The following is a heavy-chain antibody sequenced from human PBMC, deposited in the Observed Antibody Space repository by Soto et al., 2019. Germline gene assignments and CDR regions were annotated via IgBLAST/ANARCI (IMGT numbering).Heavy chain of an antibody. CDR1: GYTFTTFW. CDR2: IDPRDSYV. CDR3: ARLFCSTTTCDSWFDP. D-gene: IGHD2-2*01. Sequence: GESLKISCTGFGYTFTTFWISWVLQMPGKGLEWMGRIDPRDSYVNYSPSFQGHVTISLDKSINTAYLQWGSLKASATVMYYCARLFCSTTTCDSWFDPWGQGTLVTVSS. J-gene: IGHJ5*02. V-gene: IGHV5-10-1*01.